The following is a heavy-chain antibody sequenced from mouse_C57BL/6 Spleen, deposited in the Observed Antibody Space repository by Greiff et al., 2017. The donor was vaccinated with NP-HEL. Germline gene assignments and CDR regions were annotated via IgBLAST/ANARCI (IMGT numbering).Heavy chain of an antibody. V-gene: IGHV5-9-1*02. CDR1: GFTFSSYA. D-gene: IGHD4-1*01. J-gene: IGHJ4*01. Sequence: DVMLVESGEGLVKPGGSLKLSCAASGFTFSSYAMSWVRQTPEKRLEWVAYISSGGDYIYYADPVTGRFTISSDNARNTLYLQMSSLKSEDTAMYYCTRANWAYYAMDYWGQGTSVTVSS. CDR2: ISSGGDYI. CDR3: TRANWAYYAMDY.